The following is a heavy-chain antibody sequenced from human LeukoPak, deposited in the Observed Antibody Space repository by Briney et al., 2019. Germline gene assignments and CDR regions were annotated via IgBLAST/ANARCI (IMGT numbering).Heavy chain of an antibody. CDR1: GGSISSYY. Sequence: SETLSLTCTVSGGSISSYYWSWIRQPAGKGLEWIGRIYTSGSTNYNPSLKSRVTMSVDTSKNQFSLKLSSVTAADTAVYYCARGRYDYVWGSYGNWFDPWGQGTLVTVSS. J-gene: IGHJ5*02. D-gene: IGHD3-16*01. CDR3: ARGRYDYVWGSYGNWFDP. V-gene: IGHV4-4*07. CDR2: IYTSGST.